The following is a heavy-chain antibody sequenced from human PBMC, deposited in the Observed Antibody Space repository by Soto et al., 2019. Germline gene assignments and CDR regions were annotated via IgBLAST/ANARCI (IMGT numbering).Heavy chain of an antibody. Sequence: SETLSLTCAVSGGSISSGGYSWTWIRQHPGKGLEWIGYIYYSGSTYYKPSLKSRLTISVDTSKNHLSLKLSSVTAADTAVYYCAGASTGHRGAFDICGQGTTVTVSS. V-gene: IGHV4-31*11. D-gene: IGHD3-10*01. CDR1: GGSISSGGYS. CDR3: AGASTGHRGAFDI. CDR2: IYYSGST. J-gene: IGHJ3*02.